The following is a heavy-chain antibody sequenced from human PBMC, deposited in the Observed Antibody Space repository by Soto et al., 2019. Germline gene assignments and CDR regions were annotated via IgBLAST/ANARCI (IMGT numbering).Heavy chain of an antibody. CDR3: ATSLRGSYSSSWDYYGMDV. CDR2: IYHSGST. D-gene: IGHD6-13*01. Sequence: LSLTCAVSGYSISSGYYWGWIRQPPGKGLEWIGSIYHSGSTYYNPSLKSRVTISVDTSKNQFSLKLSSVTAADTAVYYCATSLRGSYSSSWDYYGMDVWGQGTTVTVSS. J-gene: IGHJ6*02. V-gene: IGHV4-38-2*01. CDR1: GYSISSGYY.